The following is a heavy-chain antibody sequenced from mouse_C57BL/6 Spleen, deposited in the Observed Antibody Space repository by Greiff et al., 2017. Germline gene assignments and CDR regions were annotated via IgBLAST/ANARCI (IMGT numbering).Heavy chain of an antibody. V-gene: IGHV1-80*01. CDR2: IYPGDGDT. CDR1: GYAFSRYW. D-gene: IGHD1-1*01. Sequence: VQLQQSGAELVKPGASVKISCKASGYAFSRYWMNWVKQRPSTGLEWIGPIYPGDGDTNYNGKFKGKATLTAAKSSSTAYMQLSSLTSEDSAVYFCARSGTTEVSTNWGQGTTLTVSS. J-gene: IGHJ2*01. CDR3: ARSGTTEVSTN.